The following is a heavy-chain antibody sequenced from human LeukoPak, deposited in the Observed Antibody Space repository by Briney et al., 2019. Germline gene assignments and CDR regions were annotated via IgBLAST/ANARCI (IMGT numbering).Heavy chain of an antibody. CDR1: GFTFSSYA. V-gene: IGHV3-23*01. Sequence: PGGSLRLSCAASGFTFSSYAMSWVRQAPGKGLEWVSAISGSGGSTYYADSVKGRFTISRDNSKNTLYLQINSLRAEDTAVYYCAKGEGSYGRHDAFDIWGQGTMVTVSS. CDR2: ISGSGGST. J-gene: IGHJ3*02. CDR3: AKGEGSYGRHDAFDI. D-gene: IGHD5-18*01.